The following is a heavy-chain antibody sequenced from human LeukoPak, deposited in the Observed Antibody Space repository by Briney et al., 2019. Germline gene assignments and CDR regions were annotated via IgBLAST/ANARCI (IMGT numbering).Heavy chain of an antibody. D-gene: IGHD3-16*02. CDR2: ISAYNGNT. CDR1: GYTFTSYG. CDR3: ARERFMITFGGVNVRSDY. J-gene: IGHJ4*02. Sequence: ASVTVSCKASGYTFTSYGISWVRQAPGQGLEWMGWISAYNGNTNYAQKLQGRVTMTTDTSTSTAYMELRSLRSDDTAVYYCARERFMITFGGVNVRSDYWGQGTLVTVSS. V-gene: IGHV1-18*01.